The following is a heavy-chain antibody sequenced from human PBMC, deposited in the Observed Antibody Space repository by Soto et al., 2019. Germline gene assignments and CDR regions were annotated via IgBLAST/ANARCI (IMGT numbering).Heavy chain of an antibody. CDR3: ARTMVRGVIITEGNWFDP. J-gene: IGHJ5*02. D-gene: IGHD3-10*01. CDR1: GGSISSYY. Sequence: SETLSLTCTVSGGSISSYYWSWIRQPPGKGLEWIGYIYYSGSTNYNPSLKSRVTISVDTSKNQFSLKLSSVTAADTAVYYCARTMVRGVIITEGNWFDPWGQGTLVTVSS. CDR2: IYYSGST. V-gene: IGHV4-59*12.